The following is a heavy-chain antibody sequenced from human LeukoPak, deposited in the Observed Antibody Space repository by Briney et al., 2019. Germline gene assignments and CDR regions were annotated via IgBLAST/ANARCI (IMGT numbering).Heavy chain of an antibody. Sequence: PGGSLRLSCAASGFTFSSYGMHWVRQAPGKGLEWVAVISYDGGNKYYADSVKGRFTISRDNAKNSLYLQMNSLRAEDTAVYYCARDPAYSSSRGQAWFDPWGQGTLVTVSS. V-gene: IGHV3-30*03. CDR1: GFTFSSYG. D-gene: IGHD6-13*01. CDR3: ARDPAYSSSRGQAWFDP. J-gene: IGHJ5*02. CDR2: ISYDGGNK.